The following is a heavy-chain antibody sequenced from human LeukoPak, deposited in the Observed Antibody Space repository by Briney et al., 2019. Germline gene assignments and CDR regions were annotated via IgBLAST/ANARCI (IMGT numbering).Heavy chain of an antibody. J-gene: IGHJ5*02. V-gene: IGHV4-59*01. CDR3: ARGGNYWPQWWFDP. Sequence: SETLSLTCTVSGDSISSYFWSWIRQPPGKGLEWIGYIYYTGSTNYNPSLKSRVTISVETSKNQFSLNLRSVTAADTAVYYCARGGNYWPQWWFDPWGRGTLVSVSS. CDR2: IYYTGST. D-gene: IGHD1-26*01. CDR1: GDSISSYF.